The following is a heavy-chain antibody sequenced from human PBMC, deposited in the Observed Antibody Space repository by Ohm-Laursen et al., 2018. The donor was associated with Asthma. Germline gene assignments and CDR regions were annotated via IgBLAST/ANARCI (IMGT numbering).Heavy chain of an antibody. V-gene: IGHV3-30*03. CDR3: ARRDFSGGDTNAAFDI. CDR1: GFTFSSYG. D-gene: IGHD2-21*02. CDR2: ISYDGSNK. J-gene: IGHJ3*02. Sequence: SLRLSCSASGFTFSSYGIHWVRQAPGKGLEWVAVISYDGSNKYYADSVKGRFTISRDNSKNTVYLQMNSLRPDDTAVYYCARRDFSGGDTNAAFDIWGQGTMVAVSS.